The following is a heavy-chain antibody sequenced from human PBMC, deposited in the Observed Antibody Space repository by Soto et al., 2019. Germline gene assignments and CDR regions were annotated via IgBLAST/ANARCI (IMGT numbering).Heavy chain of an antibody. CDR1: GYTFTHYY. Sequence: QVQLVQSGAEVKKPGASVKLSCRTSGYTFTHYYIHWVRQAPGQGLEWLAIINPASGSTNYAQDFQGRGTLTMGKSNTNSQMGPSGPRAGDPAIFFWCRELAAGDPRGQGNLVTVSS. J-gene: IGHJ5*02. V-gene: IGHV1-46*01. CDR2: INPASGST. D-gene: IGHD6-13*01. CDR3: CRELAAGDP.